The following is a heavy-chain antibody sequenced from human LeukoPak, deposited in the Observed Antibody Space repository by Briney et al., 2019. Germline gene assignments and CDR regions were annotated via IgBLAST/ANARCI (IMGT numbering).Heavy chain of an antibody. CDR2: ISWNSGSI. CDR1: GFTFDDYA. J-gene: IGHJ3*02. CDR3: AKDMGWGGRDAFDI. Sequence: PGGSLRLSCAASGFTFDDYAMHWVRQAPGKGLEWVSGISWNSGSIGYADSVKGRFTISRDNAKNSLYLQMNSLRAEDTALYYCAKDMGWGGRDAFDIWGQGTMVTVSS. D-gene: IGHD3-16*01. V-gene: IGHV3-9*01.